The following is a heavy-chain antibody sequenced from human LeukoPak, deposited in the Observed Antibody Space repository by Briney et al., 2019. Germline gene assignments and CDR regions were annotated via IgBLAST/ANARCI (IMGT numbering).Heavy chain of an antibody. CDR2: IIPIFGSA. CDR3: ASGITMVRGTPFYYYYMDV. D-gene: IGHD3-10*01. CDR1: GGTFSSYA. J-gene: IGHJ6*03. Sequence: SVKVSCKASGGTFSSYAINWVRQAPGQGLEWMGSIIPIFGSANYAQKFQGRVTITTDESTSTAYMELSSLRSEDTAVYYCASGITMVRGTPFYYYYMDVWGKGNTVTVS. V-gene: IGHV1-69*05.